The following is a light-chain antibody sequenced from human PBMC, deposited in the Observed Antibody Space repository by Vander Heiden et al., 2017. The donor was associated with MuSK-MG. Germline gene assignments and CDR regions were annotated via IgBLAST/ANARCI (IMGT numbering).Light chain of an antibody. CDR1: QSVGSSY. Sequence: EIVLTQSAGTLSLSPGERATLSCRASQSVGSSYLAWYQQKPGQAPRLLMYSASSRATGIPDRFSGSGSGTDFTLIISRLEPEDFAVYYCQQCSNSPRTFGQGTKVEIK. CDR3: QQCSNSPRT. V-gene: IGKV3-20*01. CDR2: SAS. J-gene: IGKJ1*01.